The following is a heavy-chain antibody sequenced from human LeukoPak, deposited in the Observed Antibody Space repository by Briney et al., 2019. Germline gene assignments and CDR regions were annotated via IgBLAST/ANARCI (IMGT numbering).Heavy chain of an antibody. J-gene: IGHJ5*02. Sequence: PSETLSLTCTVSGGSISSYYWSWIRQPPGKGLEWIRYIYYSGSTNYNPSLKSRVTISVDTSKNQFSLKLSSVTAADTAVYYCASSIVGAFGRFDPWGQGTLVTVSS. CDR1: GGSISSYY. D-gene: IGHD1-26*01. CDR2: IYYSGST. V-gene: IGHV4-59*01. CDR3: ASSIVGAFGRFDP.